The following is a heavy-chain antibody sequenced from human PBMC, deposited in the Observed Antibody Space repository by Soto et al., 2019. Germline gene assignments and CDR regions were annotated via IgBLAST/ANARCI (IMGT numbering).Heavy chain of an antibody. Sequence: QVQLVQSGAEVKKPGASVKVSCKASGYTFTGYYMHWVRQAPGQGLEWMGWINPNSGGTNYAQKFQGWVTMTRDTSLSTAYLELSRLRSDDRAVYYCARDVREVYGAGMDVWGQGTTVAVSS. CDR3: ARDVREVYGAGMDV. D-gene: IGHD4-17*01. CDR2: INPNSGGT. CDR1: GYTFTGYY. V-gene: IGHV1-2*04. J-gene: IGHJ6*02.